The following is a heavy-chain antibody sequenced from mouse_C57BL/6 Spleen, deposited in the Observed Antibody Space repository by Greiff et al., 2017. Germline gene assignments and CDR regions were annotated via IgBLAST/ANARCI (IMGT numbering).Heavy chain of an antibody. V-gene: IGHV1-81*01. CDR3: ARGGTMVTTNYFDY. CDR1: GYTFTSYG. D-gene: IGHD2-2*01. J-gene: IGHJ2*01. CDR2: IYPRSGNT. Sequence: VKLQESGAELARPGASVKLSCKASGYTFTSYGISWVKQRTGQGLEWIGEIYPRSGNTYYNEKFKGKATLTADKSSSTAYMELRSLTSEDSAVYFCARGGTMVTTNYFDYWGQGTTLTVSS.